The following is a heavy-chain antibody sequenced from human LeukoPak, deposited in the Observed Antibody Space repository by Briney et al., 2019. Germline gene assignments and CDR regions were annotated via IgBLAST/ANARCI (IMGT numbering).Heavy chain of an antibody. D-gene: IGHD5/OR15-5a*01. CDR1: GDSISSSSYY. V-gene: IGHV4-39*01. Sequence: SETLSLTCTVSGDSISSSSYYWGWIRQLPGGGLEWIGSIYYSGSTYYNPSLKSRLTISVDTSKNQFSLKLSSVTAADTAVYYCAVIVSMSWDYWGQGTLVTVSS. CDR3: AVIVSMSWDY. J-gene: IGHJ4*02. CDR2: IYYSGST.